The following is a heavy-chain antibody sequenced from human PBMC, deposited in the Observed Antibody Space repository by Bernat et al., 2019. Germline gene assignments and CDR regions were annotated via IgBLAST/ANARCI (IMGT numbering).Heavy chain of an antibody. Sequence: EVQLVESGGALVQPGGSLRLACAASGFTFSSYSMTWVRQAPGKGLEWVSYISGYSSTIYYADSVKGRFTISGDDAKNSLYLQMNSLRAEDTAVYYCARYSGTTHYWGQGTLVTVSS. D-gene: IGHD3-10*01. V-gene: IGHV3-48*01. CDR1: GFTFSSYS. CDR2: ISGYSSTI. CDR3: ARYSGTTHY. J-gene: IGHJ4*02.